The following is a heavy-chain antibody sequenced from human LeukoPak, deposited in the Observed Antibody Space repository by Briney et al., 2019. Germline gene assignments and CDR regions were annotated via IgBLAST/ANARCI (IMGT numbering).Heavy chain of an antibody. CDR2: ISGYNGYT. CDR1: GYTFTSYG. CDR3: ARDEARYSSGYYPNWFDP. Sequence: ASVKVSCKASGYTFTSYGISWVRQAPGQGLEWMGWISGYNGYTHYAHNLQGRVTMTTDTSTSTAYMELRSLRSDDTAVYYCARDEARYSSGYYPNWFDPWGQGTLVTVTS. V-gene: IGHV1-18*01. D-gene: IGHD3-22*01. J-gene: IGHJ5*02.